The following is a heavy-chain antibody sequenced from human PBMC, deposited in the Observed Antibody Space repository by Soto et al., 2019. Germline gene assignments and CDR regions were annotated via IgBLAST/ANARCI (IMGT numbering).Heavy chain of an antibody. V-gene: IGHV1-69*13. CDR3: ASLPRFLEPYYYGMDV. CDR2: IIPIFGTA. CDR1: GGTFSSYA. D-gene: IGHD3-3*01. J-gene: IGHJ6*02. Sequence: GASVKVCCKASGGTFSSYAISWVRQAPGQGLEWMGGIIPIFGTANYAQKFQGRVTITADESTSTAYMELSSLRSEDTAVYYCASLPRFLEPYYYGMDVWGQGTTVTVSS.